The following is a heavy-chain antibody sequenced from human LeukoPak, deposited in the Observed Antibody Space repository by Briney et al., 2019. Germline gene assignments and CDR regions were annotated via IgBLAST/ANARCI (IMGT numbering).Heavy chain of an antibody. D-gene: IGHD5-24*01. CDR2: IYYSGST. J-gene: IGHJ4*02. Sequence: SQTLSLTCTVSGGSISSGDYYWSWIHQPPGKGLEWIGYIYYSGSTYYNPSLKSRVTISVDTSKNQFSLKLSSVTAADTAVYYCARDGGVEMATISWGQGTLVTVSS. CDR1: GGSISSGDYY. CDR3: ARDGGVEMATIS. V-gene: IGHV4-30-4*08.